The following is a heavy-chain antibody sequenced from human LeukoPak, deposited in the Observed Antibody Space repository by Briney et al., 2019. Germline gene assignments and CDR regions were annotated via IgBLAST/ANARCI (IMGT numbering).Heavy chain of an antibody. V-gene: IGHV3-7*01. CDR2: IKRDGSEK. Sequence: GGSLRLSCAASGFTFSSYWMSWVRQAPGKGLEWVANIKRDGSEKYYVDSVKGRFTISRDNAKNSLYLQMNSLRAEDTAVYYCARDQFSGYDSSGSPFDYWGQGTLVTVSS. D-gene: IGHD3-22*01. J-gene: IGHJ4*02. CDR1: GFTFSSYW. CDR3: ARDQFSGYDSSGSPFDY.